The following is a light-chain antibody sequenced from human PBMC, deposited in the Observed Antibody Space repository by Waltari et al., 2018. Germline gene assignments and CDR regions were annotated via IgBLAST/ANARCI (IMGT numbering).Light chain of an antibody. CDR1: SSDVGGYHY. V-gene: IGLV2-14*03. Sequence: QSALTQPASVSGSPGQSITISCTGTSSDVGGYHYVSWYQQHTGQAPKLIIYDVSDRPAGVSNRFSGSKSGNTASLTSSGLQAEDETDYYCSSYTSSSTRVVFGGGTKLTVL. CDR3: SSYTSSSTRVV. CDR2: DVS. J-gene: IGLJ2*01.